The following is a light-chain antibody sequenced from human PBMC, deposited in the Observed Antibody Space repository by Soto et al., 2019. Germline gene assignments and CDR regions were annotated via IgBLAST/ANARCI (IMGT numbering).Light chain of an antibody. CDR2: DAS. CDR1: QSLSGY. V-gene: IGKV1-39*01. Sequence: DIQMTQSPSSLSASVGDRVTITCRASQSLSGYLNWYQQKPGKAPKLLIYDASSLQSGVPSRFSGSGSGTDFTLTISSLQPEDFATYYCQQSYSIPRTFRQGTKVEIK. J-gene: IGKJ1*01. CDR3: QQSYSIPRT.